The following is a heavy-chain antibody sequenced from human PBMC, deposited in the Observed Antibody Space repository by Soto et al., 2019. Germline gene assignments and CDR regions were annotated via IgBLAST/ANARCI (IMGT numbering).Heavy chain of an antibody. CDR2: IVVGSGNT. CDR3: AADPIAAAYEYYFDY. D-gene: IGHD6-13*01. Sequence: ASVKVSCKASGYTFTNYDINWVRQATGQGLEWMGWIVVGSGNTNYAQKFQERVTITRDMSTSTAYMELSSLRSEDTAVYYCAADPIAAAYEYYFDYWGQGTLVTVSS. V-gene: IGHV1-58*02. CDR1: GYTFTNYD. J-gene: IGHJ4*02.